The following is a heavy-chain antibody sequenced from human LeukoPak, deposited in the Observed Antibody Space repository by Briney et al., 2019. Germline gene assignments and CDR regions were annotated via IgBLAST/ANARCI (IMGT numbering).Heavy chain of an antibody. CDR1: GGSISSSSYY. CDR2: IYYSGST. J-gene: IGHJ4*02. Sequence: PSETLSLTCTVSGGSISSSSYYWGWIRQPPGKGLEWIGSIYYSGSTYYSPSLKSRVTISVDTSKSQFSLKLSSVTAADTAVYYCARVPVVVAATLFDYWGQGTLVTVSS. D-gene: IGHD2-15*01. CDR3: ARVPVVVAATLFDY. V-gene: IGHV4-39*01.